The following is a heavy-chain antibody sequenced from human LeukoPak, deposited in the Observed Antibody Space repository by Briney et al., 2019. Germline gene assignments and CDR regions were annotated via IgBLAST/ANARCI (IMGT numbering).Heavy chain of an antibody. V-gene: IGHV1-2*02. D-gene: IGHD1-7*01. CDR1: GYRFTDYY. CDR3: ARVLGGRELDAFDF. J-gene: IGHJ3*01. CDR2: IKPNSGAT. Sequence: ASVKVSCKASGYRFTDYYIHWVQQAPGQGLEWMGWIKPNSGATSYVQMFQGRVTMTRDTSISTVYMDLIRLKSDDTAVYYCARVLGGRELDAFDFWGQGTMLTVSS.